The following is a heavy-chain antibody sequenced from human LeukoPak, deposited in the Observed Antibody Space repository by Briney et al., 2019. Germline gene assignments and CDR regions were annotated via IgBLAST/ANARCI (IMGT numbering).Heavy chain of an antibody. D-gene: IGHD2-2*02. CDR3: ARVPNLPLVVPAAILRRGWFDP. CDR1: GGSFSGYY. Sequence: SETLSLTCAVYGGSFSGYYWSWIRQPPGKGLEWVGEINNSGSPNYNPSLKSRVTISVDTSKNQSSLKLSSVTAADTAVYYCARVPNLPLVVPAAILRRGWFDPWGQGTLVTVSS. J-gene: IGHJ5*02. CDR2: INNSGSP. V-gene: IGHV4-34*01.